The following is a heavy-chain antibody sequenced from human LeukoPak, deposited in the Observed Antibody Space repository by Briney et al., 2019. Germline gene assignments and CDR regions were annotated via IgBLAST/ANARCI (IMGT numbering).Heavy chain of an antibody. Sequence: PSETLSLTCAVYGGSFSGYYWSWIRQPPGKGLEWIGEINHSGSTNYNPSLKSRVTTSVDTSKNQFSLKLSSVTAADTAVYYCARDSGSYSDYWGQGTLVTVSS. D-gene: IGHD1-26*01. CDR1: GGSFSGYY. J-gene: IGHJ4*02. CDR3: ARDSGSYSDY. CDR2: INHSGST. V-gene: IGHV4-34*01.